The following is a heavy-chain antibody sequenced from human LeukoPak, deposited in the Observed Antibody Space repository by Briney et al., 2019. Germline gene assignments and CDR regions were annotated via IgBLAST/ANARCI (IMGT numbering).Heavy chain of an antibody. Sequence: GRSLRLSCAASGFTFSSYAMHWVRQAPGKGLEWVAVISYDGSNKYYADSVKGRFTISRDNSKNTLYLQMNSLRAEDTAVYYCARDGNYYDSSGSLYWGQGTLVTVSS. D-gene: IGHD3-22*01. J-gene: IGHJ4*02. V-gene: IGHV3-30*04. CDR1: GFTFSSYA. CDR2: ISYDGSNK. CDR3: ARDGNYYDSSGSLY.